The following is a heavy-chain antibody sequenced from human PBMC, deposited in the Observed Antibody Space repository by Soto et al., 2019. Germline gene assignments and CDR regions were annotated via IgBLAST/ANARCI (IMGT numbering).Heavy chain of an antibody. D-gene: IGHD3-16*02. V-gene: IGHV1-18*01. CDR3: ARDPITFGGVIVILDY. CDR2: ISAYNGNT. CDR1: GYTFTSYG. J-gene: IGHJ4*02. Sequence: GASVKVSCKASGYTFTSYGISWVRQAPGQGLEWMGWISAYNGNTNYAQKLQGRVTMTTDTSTSTAYMELRSLRSDDTAVYYCARDPITFGGVIVILDYWGQGTLVTVSS.